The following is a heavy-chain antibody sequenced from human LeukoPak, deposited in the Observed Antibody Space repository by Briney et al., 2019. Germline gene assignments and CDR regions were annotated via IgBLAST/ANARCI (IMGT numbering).Heavy chain of an antibody. CDR1: GFTFSSYW. Sequence: GGSLRLSCAASGFTFSSYWMHWVRQAPGKGLVWVSRINSDGSSTSYADSVKGRFTISRDNAKNTLYLQMNSLRAEDTAVYYCARGGMITFGGVIVIQDYYYGMDAWGKGTTVTVSS. CDR2: INSDGSST. CDR3: ARGGMITFGGVIVIQDYYYGMDA. D-gene: IGHD3-16*02. J-gene: IGHJ6*04. V-gene: IGHV3-74*01.